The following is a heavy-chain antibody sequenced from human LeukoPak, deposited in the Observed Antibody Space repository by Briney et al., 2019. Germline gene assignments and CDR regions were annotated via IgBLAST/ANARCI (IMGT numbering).Heavy chain of an antibody. CDR2: MNPNSGNT. CDR3: ARGLHYYDSSGYYYGDFDY. J-gene: IGHJ4*02. Sequence: GASVKVSCKASGYTFTSYYMHWVRQAPGQGLEWMGWMNPNSGNTGYAQKFQGRVTMTRNTSISTAYMELSSLRSEDTAVYYCARGLHYYDSSGYYYGDFDYWGQGTLVTVSS. CDR1: GYTFTSYY. V-gene: IGHV1-8*02. D-gene: IGHD3-22*01.